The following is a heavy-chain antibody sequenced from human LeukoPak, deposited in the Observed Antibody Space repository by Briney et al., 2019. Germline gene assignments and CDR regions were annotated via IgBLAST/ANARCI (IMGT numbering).Heavy chain of an antibody. V-gene: IGHV3-48*01. CDR2: ISSSSSTI. D-gene: IGHD4-23*01. CDR3: AKGWVVYGGNSGPFDF. Sequence: PGGSLRLSCAASGFTFSSYSMNWVRQAPGKGLEWVSYISSSSSTIYYADSVKGRFTISRDNAKNSLYLQMNSLRAEDTAVYYCAKGWVVYGGNSGPFDFWGQGTLVTVSS. CDR1: GFTFSSYS. J-gene: IGHJ4*02.